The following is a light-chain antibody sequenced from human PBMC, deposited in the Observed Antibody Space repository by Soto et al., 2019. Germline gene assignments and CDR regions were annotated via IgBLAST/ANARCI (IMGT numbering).Light chain of an antibody. CDR3: QQCGSSPET. J-gene: IGKJ3*01. CDR2: GAS. V-gene: IGKV3-20*01. CDR1: QSVSSSY. Sequence: EIVLTQSPGTLSLAPGERATLSCRASQSVSSSYLAWYQQKPGQAPRLLIYGASSRATGIPDRFSGSGSGTDFTLTISRLEPEDVAVYYCQQCGSSPETFGPGTKVDIK.